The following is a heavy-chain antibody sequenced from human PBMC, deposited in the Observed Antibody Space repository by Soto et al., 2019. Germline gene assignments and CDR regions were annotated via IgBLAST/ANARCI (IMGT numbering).Heavy chain of an antibody. V-gene: IGHV3-23*01. Sequence: GGSLRLSCAASGFTFDNYAMTWVRQAPGKGLEWVSSIDGRGLDTYYADSVKGRFTISRDNSKSTLYLQMNSLRAEDTAVYYCEKNDLGDYRAYDIWGQGTMVTVSS. CDR2: IDGRGLDT. CDR1: GFTFDNYA. J-gene: IGHJ3*02. CDR3: EKNDLGDYRAYDI. D-gene: IGHD4-17*01.